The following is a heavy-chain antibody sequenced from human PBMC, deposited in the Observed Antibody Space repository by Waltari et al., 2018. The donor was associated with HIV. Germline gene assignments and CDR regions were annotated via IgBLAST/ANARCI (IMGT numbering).Heavy chain of an antibody. CDR2: ISTSSSYI. V-gene: IGHV3-21*01. CDR3: ARGGLGRYSSSWGTY. Sequence: EVQLVESGGGLVKPGGSLRLSCAASGFTFSDYYMTWVRQAPGKGLEWVSSISTSSSYIYYSDSVKGRFTISRDNAKNSLYLQMNSLRAEDTAVYYCARGGLGRYSSSWGTYWGQGTLVTVSS. D-gene: IGHD6-13*01. CDR1: GFTFSDYY. J-gene: IGHJ4*02.